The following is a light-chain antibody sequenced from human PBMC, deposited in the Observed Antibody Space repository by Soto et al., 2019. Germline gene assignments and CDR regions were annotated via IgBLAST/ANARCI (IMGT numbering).Light chain of an antibody. Sequence: DIQMTQSPSTLSGSVGDRVTITCRASQTISSWLAWYQQKPGKAPKLLIYKASTLKSGVPSRFSGSRSGTEFTLTISSLQPDDFATYYCQEYSSFSFGQGANVDIK. J-gene: IGKJ1*01. CDR1: QTISSW. V-gene: IGKV1-5*03. CDR3: QEYSSFS. CDR2: KAS.